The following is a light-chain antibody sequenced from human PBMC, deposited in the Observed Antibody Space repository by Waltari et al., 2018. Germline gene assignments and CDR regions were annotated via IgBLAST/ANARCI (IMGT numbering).Light chain of an antibody. Sequence: SSDLTQDPSLSVALGQTVRITCQGDSLRRYYASWYQQRPGQAPILVLYGPDNRPSGIPGRFSGSTSGNTASLTITGAQAEDEADYYCHSRETFSTRLFGGGTRLTV. V-gene: IGLV3-19*01. CDR3: HSRETFSTRL. J-gene: IGLJ2*01. CDR1: SLRRYY. CDR2: GPD.